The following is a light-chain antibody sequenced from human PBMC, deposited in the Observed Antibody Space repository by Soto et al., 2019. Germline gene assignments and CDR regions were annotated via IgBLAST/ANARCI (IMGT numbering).Light chain of an antibody. Sequence: QLVLTQPPSASGTPGQRVTISCSGTSSNIGSNTANWYQQLPGTAPKLLIYGNNHRPSGFPYRFSGSKSGTSASLAISGLQSEDEADYYCAAWDDSLNGLVVFGGGTKLTVL. CDR1: SSNIGSNT. CDR3: AAWDDSLNGLVV. J-gene: IGLJ2*01. V-gene: IGLV1-44*01. CDR2: GNN.